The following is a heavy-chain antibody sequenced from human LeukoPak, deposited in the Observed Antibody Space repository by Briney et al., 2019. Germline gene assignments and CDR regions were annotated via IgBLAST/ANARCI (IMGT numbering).Heavy chain of an antibody. D-gene: IGHD4-17*01. CDR1: GYTFTGYY. J-gene: IGHJ3*02. CDR2: INPNSGGT. Sequence: ASVKVSCKASGYTFTGYYMHWVRQAPGQGLEWVGWINPNSGGTNYTQKFQGRVTMTRDTSISTAYMELSRLRSDDTAVYYCARTGRDYGGNSYAFDIWGQGTMVTVSS. V-gene: IGHV1-2*02. CDR3: ARTGRDYGGNSYAFDI.